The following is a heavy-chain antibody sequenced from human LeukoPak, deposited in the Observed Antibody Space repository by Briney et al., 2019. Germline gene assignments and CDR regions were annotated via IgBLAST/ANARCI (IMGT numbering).Heavy chain of an antibody. V-gene: IGHV3-7*01. CDR2: INQVGSEQ. CDR3: ARDIKKFRAFDI. Sequence: PGGSLRLSCAASGFTFNIYWMTWVRQAPGKGLEGVANINQVGSEQYSVDSVKGRFTISRDNAKKSLYLQMNSLRAEDTAVYYCARDIKKFRAFDIWGQGTTVIVSS. CDR1: GFTFNIYW. J-gene: IGHJ3*02.